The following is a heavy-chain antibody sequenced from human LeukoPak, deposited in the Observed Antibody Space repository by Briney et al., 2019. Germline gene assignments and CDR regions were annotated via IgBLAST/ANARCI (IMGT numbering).Heavy chain of an antibody. D-gene: IGHD1-7*01. CDR2: ITGKANGYAT. CDR1: GFTFSGSA. J-gene: IGHJ4*02. CDR3: AREATNYESY. V-gene: IGHV3-73*01. Sequence: GGSLRLSCAASGFTFSGSAMHWVRQASGKGLEWVGRITGKANGYATSYAASVKGRFTISRDDSKNTAYLQMNSLRAEDTAVYYCAREATNYESYWGQGTLVTVSS.